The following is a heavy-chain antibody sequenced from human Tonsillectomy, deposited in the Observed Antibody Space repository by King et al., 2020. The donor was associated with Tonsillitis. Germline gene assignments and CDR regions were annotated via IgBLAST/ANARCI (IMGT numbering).Heavy chain of an antibody. CDR2: IYYSGST. CDR1: GGSISSYY. J-gene: IGHJ6*02. CDR3: ARGFQYYYYGMDV. Sequence: QLQESGPGLVKPSETLSLTCTVSGGSISSYYWSWIRQPPGKGLEWIGYIYYSGSTNYNPSLKSRVTISVDTSKNQFSLKLSSVTAADTAVYFCARGFQYYYYGMDVWGQGTTVTVSS. V-gene: IGHV4-59*01.